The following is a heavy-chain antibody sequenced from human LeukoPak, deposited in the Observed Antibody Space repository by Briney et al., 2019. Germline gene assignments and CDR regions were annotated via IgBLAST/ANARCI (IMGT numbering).Heavy chain of an antibody. CDR2: IIPIFGTA. CDR3: ASGANFHTLSY. J-gene: IGHJ4*02. D-gene: IGHD2/OR15-2a*01. V-gene: IGHV1-69*13. CDR1: GGTFSSYA. Sequence: SVKVSCQASGGTFSSYAISWVRQATGQGLEWMGGIIPIFGTANYAQKFQGRVTITADESTSTAYMELSSLRSEDTAVYYCASGANFHTLSYWGQGTLVTVSS.